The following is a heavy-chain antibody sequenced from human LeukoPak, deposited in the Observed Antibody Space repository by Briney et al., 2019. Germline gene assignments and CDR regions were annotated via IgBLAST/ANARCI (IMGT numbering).Heavy chain of an antibody. V-gene: IGHV3-11*01. Sequence: GGSLRLSCAASGISLRGDYLSWIRQAPGKGLQWISYISSVDTVQYYVDSVKGRFTISRDSAKNTLYLQMNSLRVEDTAIYYCARARGLGPGGHFDLWGLGTLVVVSS. J-gene: IGHJ5*02. CDR1: GISLRGDY. CDR3: ARARGLGPGGHFDL. CDR2: ISSVDTVQ. D-gene: IGHD6-25*01.